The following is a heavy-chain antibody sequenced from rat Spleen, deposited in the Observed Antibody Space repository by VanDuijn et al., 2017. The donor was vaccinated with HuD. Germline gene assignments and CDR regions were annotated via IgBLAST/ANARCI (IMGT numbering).Heavy chain of an antibody. J-gene: IGHJ1*01. CDR3: ARWYGGYQYWYFDF. CDR2: IDSAGST. V-gene: IGHV3-3*01. CDR1: FYSITSSYS. D-gene: IGHD1-11*01. Sequence: EVQLQESGPGLVKPSQSLSLTCSVTFYSITSSYSWSWVRKFPGNKLEWMGYIDSAGSTNYNPSLKSQISITRDTSKNQFFLQVNSVTTEDTATYYCARWYGGYQYWYFDFWGPGTMVTVSS.